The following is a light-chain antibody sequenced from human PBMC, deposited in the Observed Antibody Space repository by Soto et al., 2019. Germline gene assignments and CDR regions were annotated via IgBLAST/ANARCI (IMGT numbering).Light chain of an antibody. CDR3: SSYTGSSTYVV. V-gene: IGLV2-14*01. CDR1: SSDVGGYNY. J-gene: IGLJ2*01. CDR2: DVN. Sequence: QSALTQPASVSGSPGQSITISCTGTSSDVGGYNYVAWYQQHPGKAPKLMIYDVNNRPSGVSNRLSGSKSGNTASLTISGLQAEDEAEYYCSSYTGSSTYVVFGGGTKLTVL.